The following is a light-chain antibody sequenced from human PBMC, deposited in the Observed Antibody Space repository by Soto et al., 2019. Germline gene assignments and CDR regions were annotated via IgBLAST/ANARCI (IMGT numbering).Light chain of an antibody. Sequence: EIVLTQSPGTLSLSPGERATLSCRASQSVTSNYFAWYQQKPGRALRLLIDGASTRATGIPDRFSGSGSGTDFTLTISRLEPEDVAVYYCQQYEAVVTFGQGTKVDIK. CDR2: GAS. J-gene: IGKJ1*01. CDR3: QQYEAVVT. CDR1: QSVTSNY. V-gene: IGKV3-20*01.